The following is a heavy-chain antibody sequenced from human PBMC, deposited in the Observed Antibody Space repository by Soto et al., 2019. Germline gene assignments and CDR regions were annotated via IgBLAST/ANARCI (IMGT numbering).Heavy chain of an antibody. V-gene: IGHV3-33*01. CDR2: IWYDGSNK. CDR3: GMTTVTTGWFDP. J-gene: IGHJ5*02. D-gene: IGHD4-17*01. CDR1: GFTFSSYG. Sequence: QVQLVESEGGVVQPGRSLRLSCAASGFTFSSYGMHWVRQAPGKGLEWVAVIWYDGSNKYYADSVKGRFTISRDNSKNTLYLQMNSLRAEDTAVYYCGMTTVTTGWFDPWGQGTLVTVSS.